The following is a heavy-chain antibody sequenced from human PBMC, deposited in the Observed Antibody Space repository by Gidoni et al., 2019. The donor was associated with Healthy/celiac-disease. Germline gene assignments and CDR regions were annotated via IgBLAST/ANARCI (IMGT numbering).Heavy chain of an antibody. V-gene: IGHV3-15*01. Sequence: EVQLVESGGGLVKPGGSLRLSCAASGFTFSNAWMSWVRQAPGKGLEWVGRIKSKTDGGTTDYAAPVKGRFTISRDDSKNTLYLQMNSLKTEDTAVYYCTTWTTVTIAEYFQHWGQGTLVTVSS. D-gene: IGHD4-17*01. CDR3: TTWTTVTIAEYFQH. CDR2: IKSKTDGGTT. CDR1: GFTFSNAW. J-gene: IGHJ1*01.